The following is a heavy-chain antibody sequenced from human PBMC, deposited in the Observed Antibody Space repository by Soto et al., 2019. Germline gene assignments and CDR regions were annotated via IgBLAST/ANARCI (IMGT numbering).Heavy chain of an antibody. Sequence: SVKISCNARGYSLNQYAMHWVRRAPGQSLEWMGWINAGTGDTKYSQKVQGRVTITRDTSASTAYMELSSLRSEDTAVYYCAREEIVAISPAKTDFYGLDVWGQGTTVTVSS. D-gene: IGHD2-2*01. V-gene: IGHV1-3*01. CDR1: GYSLNQYA. CDR3: AREEIVAISPAKTDFYGLDV. CDR2: INAGTGDT. J-gene: IGHJ6*02.